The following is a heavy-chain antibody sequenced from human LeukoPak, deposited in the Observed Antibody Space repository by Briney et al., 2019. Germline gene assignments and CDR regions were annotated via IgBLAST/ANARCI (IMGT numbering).Heavy chain of an antibody. Sequence: PSETLSLTCAVSGGSIRSNNWWIWVRQSPEKGLEWIGEIYHDGSTNYNPSLKSRVTISMDKSKNQLSLKLNFVTAADTAVYYCARDRGGYTYSHDYWGQGTLVT. J-gene: IGHJ4*02. D-gene: IGHD5-18*01. CDR3: ARDRGGYTYSHDY. V-gene: IGHV4-4*02. CDR1: GGSIRSNNW. CDR2: IYHDGST.